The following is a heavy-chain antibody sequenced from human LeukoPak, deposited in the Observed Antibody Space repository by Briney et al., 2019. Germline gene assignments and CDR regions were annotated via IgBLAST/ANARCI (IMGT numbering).Heavy chain of an antibody. J-gene: IGHJ3*02. CDR3: LTIVETTFDAFDI. D-gene: IGHD2/OR15-2a*01. CDR1: RFTFSDYW. V-gene: IGHV3-74*01. Sequence: GGSLRLSCAASRFTFSDYWMHWVRQAPGKGLVWVSRINPDDKSASYADSVKGRFTIARDDARKTLYLQMNSLRAEDTAVYYCLTIVETTFDAFDIWGQGTMVTVSS. CDR2: INPDDKSA.